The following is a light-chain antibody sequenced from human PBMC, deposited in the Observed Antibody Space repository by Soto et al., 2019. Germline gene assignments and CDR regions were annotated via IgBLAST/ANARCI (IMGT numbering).Light chain of an antibody. CDR2: FAS. Sequence: DIPMTQSPSTLSASVGDRVTITCRASQSISSWLAWYQQKPGKAPKLLIHFASTLESGVPSRFSGSGSGTDFTLTISSLQPDDFATYYCQHYSTYSEWSFGQGTKVEI. J-gene: IGKJ1*01. CDR3: QHYSTYSEWS. CDR1: QSISSW. V-gene: IGKV1-5*01.